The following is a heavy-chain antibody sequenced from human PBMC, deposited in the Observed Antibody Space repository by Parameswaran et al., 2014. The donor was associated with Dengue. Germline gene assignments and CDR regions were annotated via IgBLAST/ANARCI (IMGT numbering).Heavy chain of an antibody. D-gene: IGHD5-12*01. CDR3: ARNRAMATISDY. J-gene: IGHJ4*02. CDR2: ISAYNGNT. V-gene: IGHV1-18*01. Sequence: WVRQAPGQGLEWMGWISAYNGNTNYAQKLQGRVTMTTDTSTSTAYMELRSLRSDDTAVYYCARNRAMATISDYWGQGTLVTVSS.